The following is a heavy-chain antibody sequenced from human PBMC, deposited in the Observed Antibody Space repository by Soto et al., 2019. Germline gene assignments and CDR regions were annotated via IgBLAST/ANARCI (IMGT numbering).Heavy chain of an antibody. CDR3: ASSDIVATISYYYYGMDV. V-gene: IGHV1-69*06. CDR1: GGTFSSYA. D-gene: IGHD5-12*01. Sequence: QVQLVQSGAEVKKPGSSVKVSCKASGGTFSSYAISWVRQAPGQGLEWMGGIIPIFGTANYAQKFQGRVTITADKSTSTAYMELSSLRSEDMAVYYCASSDIVATISYYYYGMDVWGQGTTVTVSS. CDR2: IIPIFGTA. J-gene: IGHJ6*02.